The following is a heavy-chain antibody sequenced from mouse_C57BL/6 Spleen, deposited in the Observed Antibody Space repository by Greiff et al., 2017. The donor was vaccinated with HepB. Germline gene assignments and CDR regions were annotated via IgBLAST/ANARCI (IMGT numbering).Heavy chain of an antibody. V-gene: IGHV1-76*01. Sequence: VQLQESGAELVRPGASVKLSCKASGYTFTDYYINWVKQRPGQGLEWIARIYPGSGNTYYNEKFKGKATLTAEKSSSTAYMQLSSLTSEDSAVYFCARDYPFDYWGQGTTLTVSS. J-gene: IGHJ2*01. CDR1: GYTFTDYY. CDR3: ARDYPFDY. CDR2: IYPGSGNT. D-gene: IGHD5-5*01.